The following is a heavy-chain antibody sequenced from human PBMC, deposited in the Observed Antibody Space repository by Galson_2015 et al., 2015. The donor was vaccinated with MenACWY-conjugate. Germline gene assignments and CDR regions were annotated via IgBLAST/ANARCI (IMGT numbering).Heavy chain of an antibody. V-gene: IGHV5-10-1*01. Sequence: GKGLEWMGRIDPSDSYTNYSPSFQGHVTISADKSISTAYLQWSSLKASDTAMYYCARLVMGGSGNLLPDIWGQGTMVTVSS. J-gene: IGHJ3*02. D-gene: IGHD3-10*01. CDR2: IDPSDSYT. CDR3: ARLVMGGSGNLLPDI.